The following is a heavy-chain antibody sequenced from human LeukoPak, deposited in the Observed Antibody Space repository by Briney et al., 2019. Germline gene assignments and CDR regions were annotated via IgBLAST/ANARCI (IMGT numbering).Heavy chain of an antibody. Sequence: VASVKVSCKASGGTFSSYTISWVRQAPGQGLEWMRRIIPILGIANYAQKFQGRVTITADKSTSTAYMELSSLRSEDTAVYYCAREQVATISWNFGFDYWGQGTLVTVSS. CDR3: AREQVATISWNFGFDY. J-gene: IGHJ4*02. CDR2: IIPILGIA. CDR1: GGTFSSYT. V-gene: IGHV1-69*04. D-gene: IGHD5-12*01.